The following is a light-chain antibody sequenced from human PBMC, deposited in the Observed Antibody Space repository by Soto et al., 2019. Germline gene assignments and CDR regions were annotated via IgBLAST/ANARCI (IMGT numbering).Light chain of an antibody. V-gene: IGKV3-15*01. CDR1: QSVSSN. Sequence: EIGMTQYPATLSVSPGERAALSCRASQSVSSNLAWYQQKPGQAPRLLIYGASTRATGIPARFSGSGSGTEFTLTISSLQSEDFAVYYCQQYNNWPPITFGQGTRLEIK. CDR2: GAS. J-gene: IGKJ5*01. CDR3: QQYNNWPPIT.